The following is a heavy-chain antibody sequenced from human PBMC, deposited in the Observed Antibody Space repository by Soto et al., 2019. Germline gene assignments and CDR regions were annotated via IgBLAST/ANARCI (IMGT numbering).Heavy chain of an antibody. CDR3: AREAISYYYGMDV. J-gene: IGHJ6*02. CDR1: GYTFTGYY. Sequence: GASVKVFCKASGYTFTGYYMHWVRQAPGQGLEWMGWINPNSGGTNYAQKFQGWVTMTRDTSISTAYMELSRLRSDDTAVYYCAREAISYYYGMDVWGQGTTVTVSS. D-gene: IGHD2-21*01. CDR2: INPNSGGT. V-gene: IGHV1-2*04.